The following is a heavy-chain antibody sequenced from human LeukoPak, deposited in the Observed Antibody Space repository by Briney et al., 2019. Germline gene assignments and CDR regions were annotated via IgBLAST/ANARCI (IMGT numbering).Heavy chain of an antibody. CDR1: GFTISGHA. Sequence: GGSLRLSCVASGFTISGHAMSWVRQAPAKGLEWVSITVAGYSETHYADSVRGRFTISRDDSSNTLSLEMNSLRADDTGTYYCVKDFCRGGNCPFPFFDSWGQGTVITVSS. CDR2: TVAGYSET. D-gene: IGHD4-23*01. J-gene: IGHJ4*02. V-gene: IGHV3-23*01. CDR3: VKDFCRGGNCPFPFFDS.